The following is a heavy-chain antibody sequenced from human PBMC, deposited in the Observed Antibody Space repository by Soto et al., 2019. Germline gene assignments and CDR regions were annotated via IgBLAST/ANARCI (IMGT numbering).Heavy chain of an antibody. CDR1: GGPISSGGYY. V-gene: IGHV4-31*03. Sequence: QVQLQESGPGLVKPSQTLSLTCTVSGGPISSGGYYWSWIRQHPGKGLEWIGHIYYSGSTYYNPSLKSRVTISVDTSKNQFSLKLSSVTAADTAVYYCARNGSGYDILTGYYPLLAFDIWGQGTMVTVSS. CDR3: ARNGSGYDILTGYYPLLAFDI. D-gene: IGHD3-9*01. J-gene: IGHJ3*02. CDR2: IYYSGST.